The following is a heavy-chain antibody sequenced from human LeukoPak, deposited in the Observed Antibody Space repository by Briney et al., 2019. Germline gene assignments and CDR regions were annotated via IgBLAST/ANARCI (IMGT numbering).Heavy chain of an antibody. Sequence: GGSLRLSCAASGFIFSGYGMHWVRQAPGKGLEWVAFIRYDGHNKYSADSVKGRLTISRDNLKNTLSLQMNSLRLEDTAVYYGAKDIAPIVVSLGGGGFDYWGQGTLVTVSS. J-gene: IGHJ4*02. CDR2: IRYDGHNK. CDR1: GFIFSGYG. D-gene: IGHD2-2*01. V-gene: IGHV3-30*02. CDR3: AKDIAPIVVSLGGGGFDY.